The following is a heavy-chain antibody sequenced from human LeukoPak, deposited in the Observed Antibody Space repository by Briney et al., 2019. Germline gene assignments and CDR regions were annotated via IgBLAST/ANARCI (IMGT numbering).Heavy chain of an antibody. D-gene: IGHD6-13*01. V-gene: IGHV4-31*03. CDR1: GGSISSGGYY. Sequence: SQTLSLTCTVSGGSISSGGYYWSWIRQHPGKGLEWIGYIYYSGSTYYNPSLKSRVTISVDTSKNQFSLKLSSVTAADTAVYYCARALPAAGTHNWFDPWGQGTLVTVSS. J-gene: IGHJ5*02. CDR2: IYYSGST. CDR3: ARALPAAGTHNWFDP.